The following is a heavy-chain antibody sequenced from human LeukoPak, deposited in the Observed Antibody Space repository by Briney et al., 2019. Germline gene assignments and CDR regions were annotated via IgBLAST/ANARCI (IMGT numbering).Heavy chain of an antibody. CDR3: ASGYSSSWSRPWYWFDP. Sequence: SQTLSLTCTVSGGSISSGSYYWSWIRQPAGKGLEWIGRIYTSGSTNYNPSLKSRVTISVDTSKNQFSLKLSSVTAADTAVYYCASGYSSSWSRPWYWFDPWGQGTLVTVSS. V-gene: IGHV4-61*02. CDR2: IYTSGST. J-gene: IGHJ5*02. CDR1: GGSISSGSYY. D-gene: IGHD6-13*01.